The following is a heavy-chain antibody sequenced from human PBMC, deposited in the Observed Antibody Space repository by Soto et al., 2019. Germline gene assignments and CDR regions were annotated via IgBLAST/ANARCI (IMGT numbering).Heavy chain of an antibody. V-gene: IGHV1-69*17. CDR2: IIPVAGVSGIA. D-gene: IGHD2-2*01. CDR3: AREAPYCTSATCPKFYDMDV. J-gene: IGHJ6*02. CDR1: GGTFSSYG. Sequence: QVQLVQSGAEVKKPGSSVKVSCKASGGTFSSYGISWVRQAPGQGLEWMGGIIPVAGVSGIANVAQKFQGRVTITADISTRTAYMELSSLRFDDTAVYYCAREAPYCTSATCPKFYDMDVWGQGTTVTVAS.